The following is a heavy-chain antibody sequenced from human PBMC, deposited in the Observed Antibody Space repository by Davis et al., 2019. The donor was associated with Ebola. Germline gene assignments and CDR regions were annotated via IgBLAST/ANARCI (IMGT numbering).Heavy chain of an antibody. J-gene: IGHJ4*02. CDR2: IIPILGIA. V-gene: IGHV1-69*04. Sequence: SVKVSCKASGGTFSSYAISWVRQAPGQGLEWMGRIIPILGIANYAQKFQGRVTITADKSTSTAYMELSSLRSEDTAVYYCAREVHWNYVDYWGQGTLVSVSS. CDR3: AREVHWNYVDY. CDR1: GGTFSSYA. D-gene: IGHD1-1*01.